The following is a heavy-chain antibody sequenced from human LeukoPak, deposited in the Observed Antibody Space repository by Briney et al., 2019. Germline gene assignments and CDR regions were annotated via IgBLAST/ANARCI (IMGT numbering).Heavy chain of an antibody. CDR2: ISGSGGST. CDR1: GFTFSSYA. J-gene: IGHJ4*02. D-gene: IGHD5/OR15-5a*01. CDR3: ANSVGSSFSPNFGY. Sequence: GGSLRLSCAASGFTFSSYAMSWVRQAPGKGLEWVSAISGSGGSTYYADSVKGRFTISRDNSKNTLYLQMNSLRAEDTAVYYCANSVGSSFSPNFGYWGQGTLVTVSS. V-gene: IGHV3-23*01.